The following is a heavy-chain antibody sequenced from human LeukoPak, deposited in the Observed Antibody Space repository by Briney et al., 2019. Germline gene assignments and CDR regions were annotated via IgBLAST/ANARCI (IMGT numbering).Heavy chain of an antibody. J-gene: IGHJ4*02. Sequence: ASVKVSCKASGYTFTCYYMHWVRQAPGQGLEWMGWINPKSGGTKYAQKFQGRVTMIRETSISTAYMELSRLRSDDTAVYYCARDLTLYGGNSLDWGQGTLVTVSS. V-gene: IGHV1-2*02. D-gene: IGHD4-23*01. CDR2: INPKSGGT. CDR1: GYTFTCYY. CDR3: ARDLTLYGGNSLD.